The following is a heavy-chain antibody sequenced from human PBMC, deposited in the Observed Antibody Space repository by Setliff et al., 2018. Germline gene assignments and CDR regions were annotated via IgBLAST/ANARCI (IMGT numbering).Heavy chain of an antibody. V-gene: IGHV4-59*12. Sequence: AETRSLTCTVSGGSISSYYWGWIRQPAGKGRECIGYIYYSGSTNYNPPLKSRVTMSVDTAKNQFSLKLSSVTAADTAVYYCAIDLSYSSSWYVEGYYYYSMDVWGKGTTVTVSS. J-gene: IGHJ6*03. D-gene: IGHD6-13*01. CDR2: IYYSGST. CDR1: GGSISSYY. CDR3: AIDLSYSSSWYVEGYYYYSMDV.